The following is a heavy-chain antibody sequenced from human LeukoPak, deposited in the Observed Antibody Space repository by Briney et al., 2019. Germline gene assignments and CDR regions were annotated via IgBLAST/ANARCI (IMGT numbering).Heavy chain of an antibody. D-gene: IGHD6-6*01. CDR3: ARGNKYSSSPVDFQH. CDR1: GGSISSYY. CDR2: IYTSGST. J-gene: IGHJ1*01. Sequence: SETLSLTCTVSGGSISSYYWSWIRQPAGKGLEWIGRIYTSGSTNYNPSLKSRVTISVDTSKNQFSLKLSSVTAADTAVYYCARGNKYSSSPVDFQHWGQGTLVTVSS. V-gene: IGHV4-4*07.